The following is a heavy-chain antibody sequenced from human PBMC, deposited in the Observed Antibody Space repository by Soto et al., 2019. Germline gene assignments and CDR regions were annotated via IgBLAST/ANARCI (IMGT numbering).Heavy chain of an antibody. V-gene: IGHV3-30*18. Sequence: QVHLVESGGGVVHSGRSLRLSCIASGFTFRNYGIHWVRQVPGKGLEWVAFISSDGSRKLYADSVEGRCTISRDTSRTTVFGELNSLRVEDTAVYICAQGLLGHYYALDVWGHGTAVTV. CDR1: GFTFRNYG. CDR3: AQGLLGHYYALDV. J-gene: IGHJ6*02. CDR2: ISSDGSRK.